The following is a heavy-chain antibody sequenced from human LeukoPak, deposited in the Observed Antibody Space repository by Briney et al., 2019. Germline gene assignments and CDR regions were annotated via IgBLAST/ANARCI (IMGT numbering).Heavy chain of an antibody. CDR1: GYTFTSYD. V-gene: IGHV1-8*01. D-gene: IGHD6-19*01. J-gene: IGHJ5*02. CDR2: TNPNSGNT. CDR3: ARVKWLVNRFDP. Sequence: ASVKVSCKASGYTFTSYDINWVRQATGQGLEWMGWTNPNSGNTGYAQKFQGRATMTRNTSISTAYMELSSLRSEDTAVYYCARVKWLVNRFDPWGQGTLVTVSS.